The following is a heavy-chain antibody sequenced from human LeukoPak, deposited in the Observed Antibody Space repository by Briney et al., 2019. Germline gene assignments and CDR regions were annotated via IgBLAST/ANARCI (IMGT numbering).Heavy chain of an antibody. D-gene: IGHD5-24*01. Sequence: GGSLRLSCAASGRMHITYSMHWVRQAPGKGLEWLSMISADESDITYTDSVKGRFTTSRDNSKNTLYLQMTSLRREDTALYYCVSQEGYTFLDAFDIWGEGTMLIVSS. V-gene: IGHV3-30*04. CDR2: ISADESDI. CDR1: GRMHITYS. CDR3: VSQEGYTFLDAFDI. J-gene: IGHJ3*02.